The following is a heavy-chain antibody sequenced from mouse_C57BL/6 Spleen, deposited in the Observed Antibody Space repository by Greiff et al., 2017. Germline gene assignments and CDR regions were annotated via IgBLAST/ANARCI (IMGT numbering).Heavy chain of an antibody. CDR1: GYTFTSYW. J-gene: IGHJ3*01. CDR3: ESAWAY. Sequence: QVQLQQSGAELVKPGASVTMSCKASGYTFTSYWITWVKQRPGQGLEWIGDIYPGSGSTNYTEKFKSKATLTVDTSSSTAYLQLSSLAAEDSAVYYSESAWAYWGQGTLVTVSA. V-gene: IGHV1-55*01. CDR2: IYPGSGST.